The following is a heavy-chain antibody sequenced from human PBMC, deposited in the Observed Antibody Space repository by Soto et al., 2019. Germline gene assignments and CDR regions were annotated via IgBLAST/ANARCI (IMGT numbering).Heavy chain of an antibody. CDR2: ISAYNGNT. V-gene: IGHV1-18*01. D-gene: IGHD3-22*01. Sequence: ASVKVSCKASGCTFTSYGISWVRQAPGQGLEWMGLISAYNGNTNYAQKLQGRVTMTTDTSTSTAYMELRSLRSDDTAVYYCARGYYDSSGYYPDAFDIWGQGTMVTVSS. J-gene: IGHJ3*02. CDR3: ARGYYDSSGYYPDAFDI. CDR1: GCTFTSYG.